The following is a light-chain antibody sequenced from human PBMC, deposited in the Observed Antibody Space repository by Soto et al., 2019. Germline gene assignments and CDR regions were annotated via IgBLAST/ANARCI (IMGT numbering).Light chain of an antibody. V-gene: IGKV3-11*01. CDR1: QSVSSY. J-gene: IGKJ5*01. CDR3: QQRSSWPGT. Sequence: EIVLRKSPATLSLSLGERDTLSCRASQSVSSYLAWFQQKPGQAPRLLIYDASNRATGVPARFSGSGSGTDFTLTISSLEPEDFAVYYCQQRSSWPGTFGQGTRLEIK. CDR2: DAS.